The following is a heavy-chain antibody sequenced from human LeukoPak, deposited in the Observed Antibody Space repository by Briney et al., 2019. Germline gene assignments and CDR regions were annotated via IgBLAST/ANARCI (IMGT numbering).Heavy chain of an antibody. J-gene: IGHJ4*02. CDR1: GGSFRGYY. CDR3: ARREWLPSQPRPLRGPHGY. D-gene: IGHD3-3*01. CDR2: NNHSGST. V-gene: IGHV4-34*01. Sequence: SEALLLSCGVYGGSFRGYYWGWIRQPPGKGQEWIGENNHSGSTNYNPSLKSRVTISVDTSKNQFSLKLSSVTAADTAVYYCARREWLPSQPRPLRGPHGYWGQGTLVTVSS.